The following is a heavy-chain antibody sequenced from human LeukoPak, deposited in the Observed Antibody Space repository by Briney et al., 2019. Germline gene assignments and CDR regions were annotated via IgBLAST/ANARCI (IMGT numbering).Heavy chain of an antibody. CDR2: IYYSGST. D-gene: IGHD3-3*01. CDR3: ARGRFLDAFDI. Sequence: SETLSLTCTVSGGSISSSSYYWGWIRQPPGKGLEWIGYIYYSGSTKYTPSLKSRVTISVDTSKNQFSLKLSSVTAADTAVYYCARGRFLDAFDIWGQGTMVTVSS. V-gene: IGHV4-61*05. CDR1: GGSISSSSYY. J-gene: IGHJ3*02.